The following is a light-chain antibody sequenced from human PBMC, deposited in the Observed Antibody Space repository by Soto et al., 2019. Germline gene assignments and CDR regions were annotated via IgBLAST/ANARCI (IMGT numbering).Light chain of an antibody. CDR1: QSIVSL. J-gene: IGKJ2*01. Sequence: DIQLTQSPSTLSASVGDSVTITCRASQSIVSLLAWYQQKPGKAPKLLIYKASTLQSGVPSRFSGSGFGTEFTLTINSLQHDDFATYYCQQSKSYSPFTFGQGTKLELK. V-gene: IGKV1-5*03. CDR3: QQSKSYSPFT. CDR2: KAS.